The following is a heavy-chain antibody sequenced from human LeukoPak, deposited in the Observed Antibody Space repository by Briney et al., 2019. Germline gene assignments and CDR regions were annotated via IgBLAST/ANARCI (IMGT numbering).Heavy chain of an antibody. J-gene: IGHJ5*02. CDR1: GCSISSYY. V-gene: IGHV4-59*01. Sequence: SETLSLTCTVSGCSISSYYWSWIRQPPGKGLEWIGYIYYSGSTKHNPSLKSRVTISVDTSKNQFSLKLTSVTAADTAVYYCARDLGGVEANWFDPWGQGTLVTVSS. CDR3: ARDLGGVEANWFDP. D-gene: IGHD3-16*01. CDR2: IYYSGST.